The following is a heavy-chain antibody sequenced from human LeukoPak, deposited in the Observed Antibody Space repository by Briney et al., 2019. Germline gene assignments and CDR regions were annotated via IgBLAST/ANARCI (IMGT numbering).Heavy chain of an antibody. CDR1: GFTSSNAW. D-gene: IGHD3-3*01. V-gene: IGHV3-15*01. CDR3: TTTVGYYDFWSGYSNWFDP. J-gene: IGHJ5*02. CDR2: IKSKTDGGTT. Sequence: GGSLRLSCAASGFTSSNAWMSWVRQAPGKGLEWVGRIKSKTDGGTTDYAAPVKGRFTISRDDSKNTLYLQMNSLKTEDTAVYYCTTTVGYYDFWSGYSNWFDPWGQGTLVTVSS.